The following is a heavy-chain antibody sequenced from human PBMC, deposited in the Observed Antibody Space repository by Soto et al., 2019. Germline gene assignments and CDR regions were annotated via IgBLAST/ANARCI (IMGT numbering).Heavy chain of an antibody. CDR2: IYYSGGT. D-gene: IGHD1-1*01. CDR3: TREQSDDHYLDP. V-gene: IGHV4-61*08. CDR1: GAALSSGGYF. J-gene: IGHJ5*02. Sequence: PSETLSLPCTVSGAALSSGGYFYTWVRQPPGKGLEWRGYIYYSGGTTYNPSLKSRVTISLNKSKSQFSLRLSSVAAADTAVYYCTREQSDDHYLDPWGQGTLVTVSS.